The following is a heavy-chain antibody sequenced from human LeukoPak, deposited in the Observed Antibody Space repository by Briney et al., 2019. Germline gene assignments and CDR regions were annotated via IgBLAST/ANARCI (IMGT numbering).Heavy chain of an antibody. CDR2: ISGSGGST. V-gene: IGHV3-23*01. J-gene: IGHJ4*02. CDR1: GFTFSSYA. D-gene: IGHD3-10*01. CDR3: ARAYYYGSGSAVFDY. Sequence: GGSLRLSCAASGFTFSSYAMHWVRQAPGKGLEWVSAISGSGGSTYYADSVKGRFTISRDNSKNTLYLQMNSLRAEDTAVYYCARAYYYGSGSAVFDYWGQGTLVTVSS.